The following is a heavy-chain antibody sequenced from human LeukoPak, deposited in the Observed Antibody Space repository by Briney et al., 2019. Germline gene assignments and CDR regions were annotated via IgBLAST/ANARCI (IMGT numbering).Heavy chain of an antibody. J-gene: IGHJ6*02. CDR1: GYTFTGYY. CDR2: INPNSGGT. V-gene: IGHV1-2*04. CDR3: ARMGLLSSNYYYYYGMDV. Sequence: ASVKVSCKASGYTFTGYYMHWVRQAPGQGLEWMGWINPNSGGTNYAQKFRGWVTMTRDTSISTAYMELSRLRSDDTAVYYCARMGLLSSNYYYYYGMDVWGQGTTVTVSS. D-gene: IGHD2-21*01.